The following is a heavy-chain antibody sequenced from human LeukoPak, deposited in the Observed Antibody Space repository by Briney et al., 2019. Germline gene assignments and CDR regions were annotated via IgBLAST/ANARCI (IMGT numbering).Heavy chain of an antibody. V-gene: IGHV4-39*07. D-gene: IGHD1-26*01. J-gene: IGHJ3*02. CDR2: VFYSGST. CDR1: GDSISSSSHY. Sequence: SETLSLTCSVSGDSISSSSHYWAWIRLPPGKALEWIGHVFYSGSTEYNPSLRSRVTISVDRSKNQFSLKLRSMTAADTAVYYCARDHMDPRLGAFDMWGQGTMVTVSS. CDR3: ARDHMDPRLGAFDM.